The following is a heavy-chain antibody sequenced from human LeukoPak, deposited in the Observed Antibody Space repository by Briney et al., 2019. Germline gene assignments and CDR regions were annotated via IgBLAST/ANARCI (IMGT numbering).Heavy chain of an antibody. J-gene: IGHJ4*02. CDR1: GFTFSSYG. V-gene: IGHV3-30*02. CDR3: AKASLRGFWSGYQTGTFDY. Sequence: PGGSLRLSCAAPGFTFSSYGMHWVRQAPGKGLEWVAFIRYDGSNKYYADSVKGRFTISRDNSKNTLYLQMNSLRAGDTAVYYCAKASLRGFWSGYQTGTFDYWGQGTLVTVSS. CDR2: IRYDGSNK. D-gene: IGHD3-3*01.